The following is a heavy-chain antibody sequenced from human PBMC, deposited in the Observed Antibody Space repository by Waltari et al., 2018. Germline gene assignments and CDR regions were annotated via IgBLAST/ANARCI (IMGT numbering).Heavy chain of an antibody. J-gene: IGHJ4*02. CDR3: ATVGSKASAGSYYNFDY. CDR2: FDPEDGET. CDR1: GYTLTEFS. V-gene: IGHV1-24*01. D-gene: IGHD3-10*01. Sequence: QVQLVQSGAEVKKPGASVKVSCKVSGYTLTEFSMHWVRQAPGKGLEWMGGFDPEDGETFYAQKFQGRVTMTEDTSTDTAYKELSSLRSEDTAVYYCATVGSKASAGSYYNFDYWGQGTLVTVSS.